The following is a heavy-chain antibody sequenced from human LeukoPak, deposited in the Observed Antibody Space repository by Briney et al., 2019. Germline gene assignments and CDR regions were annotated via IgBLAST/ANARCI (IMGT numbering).Heavy chain of an antibody. CDR3: AKIGGVYYYGMDV. CDR2: ISSSSSYI. V-gene: IGHV3-21*01. CDR1: GVTFSSYS. J-gene: IGHJ6*02. Sequence: GVSLRLSCAASGVTFSSYSMNWVRQAPGKGLEWVSSISSSSSYIYYADSVKGRFTISRDNAKNSLYLQMNSLRAEDTAVYYCAKIGGVYYYGMDVWGQGTTVTVSS.